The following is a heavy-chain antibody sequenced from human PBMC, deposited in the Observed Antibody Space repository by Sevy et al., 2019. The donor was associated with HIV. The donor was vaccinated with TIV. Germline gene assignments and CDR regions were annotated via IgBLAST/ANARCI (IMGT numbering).Heavy chain of an antibody. Sequence: GGSLRLSCAASGFTFNNYVMSWVRQAPGKGLEWVSGIGGSGGSTYYVDSVKGRFTISRDNSKNTLYLQMNSLRAEDTAVYYCTKQSVFSPSYYFDYWGQGALVTVSS. CDR2: IGGSGGST. CDR3: TKQSVFSPSYYFDY. V-gene: IGHV3-23*01. CDR1: GFTFNNYV. J-gene: IGHJ4*02.